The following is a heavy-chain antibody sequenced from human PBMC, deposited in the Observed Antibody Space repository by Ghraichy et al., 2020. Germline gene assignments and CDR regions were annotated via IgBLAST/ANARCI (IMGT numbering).Heavy chain of an antibody. CDR2: ITGDANEK. V-gene: IGHV3-30*04. Sequence: GGSLRLSCAASGFTFSTYTMHWLRQTPGKGLESVSVITGDANEKYYADSVRGRFTISRDNSKSILYLQMTSLRADDTAVYFCARSRGDGYNQSDCWGQGTLGTVSS. CDR3: ARSRGDGYNQSDC. CDR1: GFTFSTYT. J-gene: IGHJ4*02. D-gene: IGHD5-24*01.